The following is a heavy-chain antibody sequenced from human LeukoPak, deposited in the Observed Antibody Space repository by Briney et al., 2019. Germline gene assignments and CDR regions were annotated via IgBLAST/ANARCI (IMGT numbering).Heavy chain of an antibody. V-gene: IGHV4-59*08. CDR2: IYYSGST. CDR3: ARHRYYDSHFDY. Sequence: SETLSLTCTVSGGSISSYYWSWIRQPPGKGLEGIGYIYYSGSTNYNPSLKSRVTISVDTSKNQFSLKLSSVTAADTAVYYCARHRYYDSHFDYWGQGTLVTVSS. D-gene: IGHD3-22*01. CDR1: GGSISSYY. J-gene: IGHJ4*02.